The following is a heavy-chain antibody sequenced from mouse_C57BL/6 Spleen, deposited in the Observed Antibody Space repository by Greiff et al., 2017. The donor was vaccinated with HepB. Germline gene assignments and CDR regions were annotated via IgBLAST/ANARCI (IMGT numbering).Heavy chain of an antibody. CDR1: GFTFSSYA. J-gene: IGHJ1*03. D-gene: IGHD2-10*02. CDR2: ISDGGSYT. V-gene: IGHV5-4*03. CDR3: ARSYGNYVWYFDV. Sequence: EVKVVESGGGLVKPGGSLKLSCAASGFTFSSYAMSWVRQTPEKRLEWVATISDGGSYTYYPDNVKGRFTISRDNAKNNLYLQMSHLKSEDTAMYYCARSYGNYVWYFDVWGTGTTVTVSS.